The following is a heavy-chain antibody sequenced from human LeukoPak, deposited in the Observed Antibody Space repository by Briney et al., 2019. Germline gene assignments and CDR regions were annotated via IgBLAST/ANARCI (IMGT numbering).Heavy chain of an antibody. CDR3: ARSGGPGTYHQLRYNWFDP. CDR2: ITTISHYI. CDR1: GFTLSDYH. D-gene: IGHD3-10*01. J-gene: IGHJ5*02. Sequence: IPGRSLRLSCAASGFTLSDYHMNWVRQAPGKGLEWLSSITTISHYIYYAGAVRGRFTISRDNAKNSLYLQMNSLRGEDTAVYYCARSGGPGTYHQLRYNWFDPWGQGTLVTVSS. V-gene: IGHV3-21*01.